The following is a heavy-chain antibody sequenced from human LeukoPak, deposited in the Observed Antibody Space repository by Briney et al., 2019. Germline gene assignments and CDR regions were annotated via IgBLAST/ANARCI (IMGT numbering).Heavy chain of an antibody. CDR3: AKDAGAGYYYYMDV. V-gene: IGHV3-43D*03. CDR2: ISWDGGST. CDR1: GFNFEDYT. Sequence: GGSLRLSCAASGFNFEDYTMHWVRQTPGKGLEWVSLISWDGGSTYYADSVKGRFTISRDNSKNSLYLQMNSLRAEDTALYYCAKDAGAGYYYYMDVWGKGTTVTVSS. J-gene: IGHJ6*03. D-gene: IGHD6-19*01.